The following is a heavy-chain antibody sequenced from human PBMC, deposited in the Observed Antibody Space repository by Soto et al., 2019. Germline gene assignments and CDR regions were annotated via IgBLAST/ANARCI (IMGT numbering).Heavy chain of an antibody. D-gene: IGHD6-19*01. J-gene: IGHJ6*02. CDR3: ARVRSSGWRDYYYYGMDV. CDR2: IYYSGST. CDR1: GGSICSYY. V-gene: IGHV4-59*01. Sequence: SETLSLTCTVSGGSICSYYWSWIRQPPGKGLEWIGYIYYSGSTNYNPSLKSRVTIPVDTSKNQFSLKLSSVTAADTAVYYCARVRSSGWRDYYYYGMDVWGQGTTVTVSS.